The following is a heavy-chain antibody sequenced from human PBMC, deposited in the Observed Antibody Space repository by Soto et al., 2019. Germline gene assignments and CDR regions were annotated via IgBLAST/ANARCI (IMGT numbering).Heavy chain of an antibody. J-gene: IGHJ5*02. CDR3: AGDPDSHYNDSHASSYP. CDR1: GGTFSTYT. V-gene: IGHV1-69*08. D-gene: IGHD3-22*01. Sequence: QVQLVQSGAEVKKPGSSVKVSCKASGGTFSTYTITWVRQAPGQGLEWMGRIIPLIGIINYAQKFQGRVTIPAYKFTGTAYMELTRLRSDDTAVYYCAGDPDSHYNDSHASSYPWGQGTLVTVSS. CDR2: IIPLIGII.